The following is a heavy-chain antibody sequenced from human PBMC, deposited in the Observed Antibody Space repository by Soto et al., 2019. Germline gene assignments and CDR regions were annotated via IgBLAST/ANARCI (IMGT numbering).Heavy chain of an antibody. J-gene: IGHJ6*02. D-gene: IGHD1-7*01. CDR2: INQNGRDK. V-gene: IGHV3-7*01. Sequence: PGGSLRLSCAASGFTLSNYWMSWVRQAPGKGLEWVANINQNGRDKYYVDSVKGRFTISRDNAKELLYLQMNSLRAEDTAVYYCAKGSITGTNLAYYYGMDVWGQGTTVTVS. CDR3: AKGSITGTNLAYYYGMDV. CDR1: GFTLSNYW.